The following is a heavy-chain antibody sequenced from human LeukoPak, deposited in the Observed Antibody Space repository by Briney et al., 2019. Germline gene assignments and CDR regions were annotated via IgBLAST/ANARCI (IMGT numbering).Heavy chain of an antibody. CDR3: ASRMVTAILGDFQQ. V-gene: IGHV3-30*04. Sequence: GRSLRLSCAASGFTFSGYAMHWVRQAPGKGLEWVAVISYDGSNKYYADSVKGRFTISRDNSKNTLYLQMNSLRAEDTAVYYCASRMVTAILGDFQQWGQGRLVTVSS. CDR2: ISYDGSNK. J-gene: IGHJ1*01. CDR1: GFTFSGYA. D-gene: IGHD2-21*02.